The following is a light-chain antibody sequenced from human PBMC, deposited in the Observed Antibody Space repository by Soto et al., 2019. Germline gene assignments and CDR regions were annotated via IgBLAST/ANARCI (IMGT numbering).Light chain of an antibody. CDR2: GAS. Sequence: EIVLTQSPGSLSLSPGERANLSSTASQSVSSSYLAWYQQKPGQAPRLLIYGASSRATGIPDRFSGSGSGTDFTLTISRLDPEDFAVYYCQQYGSSHTFGGGTKVDSK. V-gene: IGKV3-20*01. CDR3: QQYGSSHT. J-gene: IGKJ4*01. CDR1: QSVSSSY.